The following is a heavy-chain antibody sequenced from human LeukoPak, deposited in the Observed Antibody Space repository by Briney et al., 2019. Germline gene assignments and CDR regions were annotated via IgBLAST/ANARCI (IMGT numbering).Heavy chain of an antibody. V-gene: IGHV1-69*01. CDR3: ARGLIPNYYGSGSYYNPFDY. Sequence: SVKVSCKASGGTFSSYAISWVRQAPGQGLEWMGGIIPIFGTANYAQKFQGRVTITADESTSTAYMELSSLRSEDTAVYYCARGLIPNYYGSGSYYNPFDYWGQGTLVTVPS. CDR2: IIPIFGTA. D-gene: IGHD3-10*01. J-gene: IGHJ4*02. CDR1: GGTFSSYA.